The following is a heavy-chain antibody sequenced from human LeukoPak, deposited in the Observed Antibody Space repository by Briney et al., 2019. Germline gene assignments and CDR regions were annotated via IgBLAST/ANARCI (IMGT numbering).Heavy chain of an antibody. D-gene: IGHD2-8*02. J-gene: IGHJ6*02. Sequence: GGSLRLSCAASGFTFSSYWIHWVCQAPGKGLMWVSRIKSDGSDTIYADSVKGRFSISIDNAKNTVYLQMHSLGAEDTAVYYCARKSGHGYGMDVWGQGTTVTVSS. CDR2: IKSDGSDT. CDR3: ARKSGHGYGMDV. V-gene: IGHV3-74*01. CDR1: GFTFSSYW.